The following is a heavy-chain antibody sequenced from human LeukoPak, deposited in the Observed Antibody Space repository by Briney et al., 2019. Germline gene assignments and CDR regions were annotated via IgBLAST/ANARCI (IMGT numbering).Heavy chain of an antibody. J-gene: IGHJ4*02. CDR3: ARDPQVSR. Sequence: GGSLRLSCAASGFTFSSNWMHWVRQAPGKGLVWVSRVSNDGSATIYADSVKGRFTISRGTSKNTLYLQMNNLRADDTAVYYCARDPQVSRWGQGALVTVSS. V-gene: IGHV3-74*01. CDR1: GFTFSSNW. CDR2: VSNDGSAT.